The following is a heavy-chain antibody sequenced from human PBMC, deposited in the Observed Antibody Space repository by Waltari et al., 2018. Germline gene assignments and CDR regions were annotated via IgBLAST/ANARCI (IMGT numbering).Heavy chain of an antibody. CDR2: IMGIVGST. V-gene: IGHV3-23*01. CDR3: AKGSDCSGGSCYSRGFDP. D-gene: IGHD2-15*01. J-gene: IGHJ5*02. Sequence: EVQLLESGGGLVQPGGSLRLSCAASGFTFSSYAMSWVRQAPGKGLEWVSAIMGIVGSTYYADSVKGRFTISRDNSKNTLYLQMNSLRAEDTAVYYCAKGSDCSGGSCYSRGFDPWGQGTLVTVSS. CDR1: GFTFSSYA.